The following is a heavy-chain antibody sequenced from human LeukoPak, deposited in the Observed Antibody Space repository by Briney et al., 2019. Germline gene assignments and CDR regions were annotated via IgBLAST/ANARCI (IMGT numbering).Heavy chain of an antibody. Sequence: PGRSLRLFCAASGFTFSSYGMHWVRQAPGKGLEWVAVISYDGSNKYNADSVKGRFTISRDNSKNTLYLQMNSLRAEDTAVYYCAKDYYGSGSLPDYWGQGTLVTVSS. J-gene: IGHJ4*02. CDR1: GFTFSSYG. CDR2: ISYDGSNK. V-gene: IGHV3-30*18. D-gene: IGHD3-10*01. CDR3: AKDYYGSGSLPDY.